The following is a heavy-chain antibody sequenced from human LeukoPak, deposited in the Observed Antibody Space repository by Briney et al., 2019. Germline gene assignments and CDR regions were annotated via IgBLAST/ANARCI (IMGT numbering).Heavy chain of an antibody. J-gene: IGHJ5*02. CDR1: VFTFSDYY. D-gene: IGHD2-21*01. Sequence: GGSLRLSCADSVFTFSDYYWSWIRQAPGKGLEWVSYISSSSSYTNYADSVKGRFTISRDNAKNSLYLQMNRLIAEDTAAYCCTRYSGHSLDPWGQGTLVTVSS. CDR2: ISSSSSYT. CDR3: TRYSGHSLDP. V-gene: IGHV3-11*03.